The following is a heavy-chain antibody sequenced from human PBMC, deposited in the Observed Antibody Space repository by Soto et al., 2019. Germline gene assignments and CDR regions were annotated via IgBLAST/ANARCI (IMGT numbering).Heavy chain of an antibody. Sequence: GGSLRLSCAASGFTYTTYGMHWVRQAPGKGLEWVAVIWSDGSKTYYADSVKGRLTISRDNSKNTLYLQMNSLRAEDTAVYYCARGDSNSHSMYYYYMDVWGKGTTVTVSS. CDR2: IWSDGSKT. V-gene: IGHV3-33*01. CDR3: ARGDSNSHSMYYYYMDV. CDR1: GFTYTTYG. D-gene: IGHD6-13*01. J-gene: IGHJ6*03.